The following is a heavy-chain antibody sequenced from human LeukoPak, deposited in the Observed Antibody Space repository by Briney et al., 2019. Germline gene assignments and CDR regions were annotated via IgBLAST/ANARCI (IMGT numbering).Heavy chain of an antibody. CDR3: AKGGYLDL. Sequence: GGSLRLSCAASGFTFDDYARHWVRQAPGKGLEWFSLISGDGGSTFYSDSVKGRFTISRDNSQSSMYLQMNSLRNEDTALYYCAKGGYLDLWGRGTLVTVSS. CDR2: ISGDGGST. J-gene: IGHJ2*01. CDR1: GFTFDDYA. V-gene: IGHV3-43*02.